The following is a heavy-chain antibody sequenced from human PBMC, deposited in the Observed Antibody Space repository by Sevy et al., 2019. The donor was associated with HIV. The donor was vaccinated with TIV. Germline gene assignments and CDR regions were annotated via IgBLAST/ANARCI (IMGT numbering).Heavy chain of an antibody. V-gene: IGHV3-30*18. CDR1: GFTFSSYG. CDR3: AKDQGGYSYGLPGYYYYGMDV. J-gene: IGHJ6*02. D-gene: IGHD5-18*01. CDR2: ISYDGSNK. Sequence: GPLRLSCAASGFTFSSYGMHWVRQAPGKGLEWVAVISYDGSNKYYADSVKGRFTISRDNSKNTLSLQMNSLRAEDTAVYYCAKDQGGYSYGLPGYYYYGMDVWGQGTTVTVSS.